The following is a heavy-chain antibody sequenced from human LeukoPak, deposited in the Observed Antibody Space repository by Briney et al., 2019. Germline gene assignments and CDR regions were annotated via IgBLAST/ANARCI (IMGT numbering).Heavy chain of an antibody. Sequence: GRSLRLSCAASGFTFSSYAMHWVRQAPGKGLEWVAVISYDGSNKYYADSVKGRFTISKDNSKNTLYLQMNSLRAEDTAVYYCAREVITFGGVIVPYFQHWGQGTLVTVSS. V-gene: IGHV3-30-3*01. CDR2: ISYDGSNK. J-gene: IGHJ1*01. CDR1: GFTFSSYA. CDR3: AREVITFGGVIVPYFQH. D-gene: IGHD3-16*02.